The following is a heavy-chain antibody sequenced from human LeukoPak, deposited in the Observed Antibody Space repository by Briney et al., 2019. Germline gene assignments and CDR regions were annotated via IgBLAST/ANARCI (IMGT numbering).Heavy chain of an antibody. CDR3: TKGGGGHCSGGFCSNFDY. CDR2: ISADGGTT. V-gene: IGHV3-23*01. Sequence: PGGSLRLSCAASGLTFSNYAMSWVRQAPGKGLEWVSGISADGGTTYYGDSVKGRFTISRDNSKNLFYLQMNSLRGEDTALYYCTKGGGGHCSGGFCSNFDYWGQGALVTVSS. D-gene: IGHD2-15*01. CDR1: GLTFSNYA. J-gene: IGHJ4*02.